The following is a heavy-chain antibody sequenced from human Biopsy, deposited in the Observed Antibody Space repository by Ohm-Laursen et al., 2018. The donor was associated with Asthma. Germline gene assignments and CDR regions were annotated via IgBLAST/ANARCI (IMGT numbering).Heavy chain of an antibody. CDR3: AKRRGYSDLTDFDH. CDR1: GFVFRSHA. CDR2: VSYDGGVV. V-gene: IGHV3-30*18. J-gene: IGHJ4*02. D-gene: IGHD3-3*01. Sequence: LRLSCAASGFVFRSHAMHWVRQAPGKGLEWVAVVSYDGGVVHYADSMKGRFTISRDNAKSTLYLQVNRLRTDDTAVYFCAKRRGYSDLTDFDHWGQGTLVTVSS.